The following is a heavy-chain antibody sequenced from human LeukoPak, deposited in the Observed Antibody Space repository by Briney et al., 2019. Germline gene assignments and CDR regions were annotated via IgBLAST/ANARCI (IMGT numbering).Heavy chain of an antibody. CDR2: ISSSSTTI. J-gene: IGHJ4*02. Sequence: PGGSLRLSCAASGFTFSSYSMNWVRQAPGKGLEWVSYISSSSTTIYYADSVKGRFTISRDNAKNSLYLQMNSLRDEDTAVFYCARDPQIYGSGSYVDYWGQGTLVTVSS. D-gene: IGHD3-10*01. CDR1: GFTFSSYS. CDR3: ARDPQIYGSGSYVDY. V-gene: IGHV3-48*02.